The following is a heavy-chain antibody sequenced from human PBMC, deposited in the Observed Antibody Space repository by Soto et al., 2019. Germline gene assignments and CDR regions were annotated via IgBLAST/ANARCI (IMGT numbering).Heavy chain of an antibody. CDR2: IYHSGGT. CDR1: GGSISSGGYY. CDR3: ASGNYYCTGTTCLALDS. V-gene: IGHV4-31*03. D-gene: IGHD2-8*02. J-gene: IGHJ4*02. Sequence: SETLSLTCTVSGGSISSGGYYWSWIRQHPGKGLEWIGYIYHSGGTNYNPSLKSRVTIPIDKSKNHFSLKVSSVTAADTAVYYCASGNYYCTGTTCLALDSWGQGALVTVSS.